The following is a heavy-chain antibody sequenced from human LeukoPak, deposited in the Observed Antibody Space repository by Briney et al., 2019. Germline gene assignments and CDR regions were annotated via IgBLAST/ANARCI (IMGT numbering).Heavy chain of an antibody. J-gene: IGHJ6*02. CDR2: VNRDGSET. CDR3: ARNNGMDV. Sequence: PGGSLRLSCAASGFTLSNHWMTWVRQVPGRGPEWVANVNRDGSETYYLDSVKGRFTISKDNDKNSLYLQMNSLRAEDTALYHCARNNGMDVWGQGTTVIVSS. V-gene: IGHV3-7*03. CDR1: GFTLSNHW.